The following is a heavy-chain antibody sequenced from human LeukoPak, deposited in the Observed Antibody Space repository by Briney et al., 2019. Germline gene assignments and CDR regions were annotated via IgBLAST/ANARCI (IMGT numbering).Heavy chain of an antibody. CDR1: GYSFADYY. J-gene: IGHJ6*03. Sequence: ASVKVSCKASGYSFADYYMHWVRQAPGQGLEWMGWIKPNSGDTRSAQKFQGRVTMTRDTSISTAYMELSSLRYDDTAVYYCARDRGVATDRLFYYMDVWGKGTTVTVSS. CDR3: ARDRGVATDRLFYYMDV. V-gene: IGHV1-2*02. D-gene: IGHD5-12*01. CDR2: IKPNSGDT.